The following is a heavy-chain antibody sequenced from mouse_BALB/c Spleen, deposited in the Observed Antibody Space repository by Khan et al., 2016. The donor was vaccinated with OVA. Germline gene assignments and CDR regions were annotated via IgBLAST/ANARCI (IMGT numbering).Heavy chain of an antibody. J-gene: IGHJ4*01. CDR1: GYSITSDYA. D-gene: IGHD2-3*01. CDR3: ARDGSRYNYAMDY. V-gene: IGHV3-2*02. CDR2: ISSSGST. Sequence: EVKLLESGPGLVKPSQSLSLTCTVTGYSITSDYAWNWIRQFPGNKLEWMGYISSSGSTNYNPALKSRISIIRDTSKNQFFLQLNSVTTEDTATYYCARDGSRYNYAMDYWGQGTSVTVSS.